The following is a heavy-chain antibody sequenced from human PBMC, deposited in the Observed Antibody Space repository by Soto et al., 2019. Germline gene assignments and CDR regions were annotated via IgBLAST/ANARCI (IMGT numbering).Heavy chain of an antibody. J-gene: IGHJ4*02. CDR3: ASPGYYDSSSFGY. CDR2: INHSGST. V-gene: IGHV4-34*01. CDR1: GGSFSGYY. D-gene: IGHD3-22*01. Sequence: SETLSLTCAVYGGSFSGYYWSWIRRPPGKGLEWIGEINHSGSTNYNPSLKSRVTISVDTSKNQFSLKLSSVTAADTAVYYCASPGYYDSSSFGYWGQGTLVTVSS.